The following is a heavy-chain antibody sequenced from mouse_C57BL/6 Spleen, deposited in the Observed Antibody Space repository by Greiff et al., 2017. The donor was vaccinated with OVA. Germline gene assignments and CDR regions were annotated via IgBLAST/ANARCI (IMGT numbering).Heavy chain of an antibody. J-gene: IGHJ4*01. CDR3: ARLRRNYYAMDY. CDR2: IRNKANGYTT. D-gene: IGHD2-12*01. Sequence: EASGFTFTDYYMSWVRQPPGKALEWLGFIRNKANGYTTEYSASVKGRFTISRDNSQSILYLQMNALRAEDSATYYCARLRRNYYAMDYWGQGTSVTVSS. V-gene: IGHV7-3*01. CDR1: GFTFTDYY.